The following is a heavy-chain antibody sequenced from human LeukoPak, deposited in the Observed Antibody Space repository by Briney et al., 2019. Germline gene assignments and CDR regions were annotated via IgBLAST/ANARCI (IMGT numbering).Heavy chain of an antibody. D-gene: IGHD6-19*01. J-gene: IGHJ4*02. CDR1: GYSFTSYW. CDR3: ARRLGLGSSGWKNFDY. V-gene: IGHV5-51*01. Sequence: GESLKISCKGSGYSFTSYWIGWVRQMPGKGLEWMGIIYPGDSDSRYSSSFQGQVTISADKSISTACLQWSSLKASDTAMYYCARRLGLGSSGWKNFDYWGQGTLVTVSS. CDR2: IYPGDSDS.